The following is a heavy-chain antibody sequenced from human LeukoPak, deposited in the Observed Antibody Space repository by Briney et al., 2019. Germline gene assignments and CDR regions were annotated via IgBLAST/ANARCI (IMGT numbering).Heavy chain of an antibody. V-gene: IGHV1-2*02. Sequence: ASVKVSCKASGYTFTSYGISWVRQAPGQGLEWMGWINPNSGGTNYAQKFQGRVTMTRDTSISTAYMELSRLRSDDTAVYYCARADYRFDYWGQGTLVTVSS. CDR3: ARADYRFDY. J-gene: IGHJ4*02. CDR1: GYTFTSYG. CDR2: INPNSGGT. D-gene: IGHD4-11*01.